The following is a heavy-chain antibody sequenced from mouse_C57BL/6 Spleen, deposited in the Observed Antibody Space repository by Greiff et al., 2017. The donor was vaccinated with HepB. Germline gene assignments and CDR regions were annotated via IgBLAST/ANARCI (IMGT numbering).Heavy chain of an antibody. Sequence: EVKLMESGGGLVKPGGSLKLSCAASGFTFSSYAMSWVRQTPEKRLEWVATISDGGSYTYYPDNVKGRFTISRDNAKNNLYLQMSHLKSEDTAMYYCARDRTAVVAEDWYFDVWGTGTTVTVSS. D-gene: IGHD1-1*01. J-gene: IGHJ1*03. V-gene: IGHV5-4*01. CDR2: ISDGGSYT. CDR3: ARDRTAVVAEDWYFDV. CDR1: GFTFSSYA.